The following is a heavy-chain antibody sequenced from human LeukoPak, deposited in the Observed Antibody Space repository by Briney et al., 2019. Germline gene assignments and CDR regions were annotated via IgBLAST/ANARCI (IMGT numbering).Heavy chain of an antibody. Sequence: ASVKVSCKASGYTFTSYDINWVRQATGQGLEWMGWMNPNSGNTGYAQKFQGRVTMTRNTSISTAYMELSSLRSEDTAVYYCASQIQEDYYYYYGMDVWGQGTTVTVSS. J-gene: IGHJ6*02. CDR2: MNPNSGNT. CDR3: ASQIQEDYYYYYGMDV. D-gene: IGHD5-18*01. V-gene: IGHV1-8*02. CDR1: GYTFTSYD.